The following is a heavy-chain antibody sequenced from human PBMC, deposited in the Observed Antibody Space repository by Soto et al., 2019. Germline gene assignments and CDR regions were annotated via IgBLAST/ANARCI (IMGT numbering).Heavy chain of an antibody. CDR2: ISPRDGTT. Sequence: ASVKVSCKAAGYTFISYALYSVRQAPGQGLEWMGIISPRDGTTTYAQKFQGRVTMTRDTSTSTVYIELSSLRSEDTATYYCARLDRSGYYYGYYFDHWGQGTLVTVSS. J-gene: IGHJ4*02. D-gene: IGHD3-22*01. V-gene: IGHV1-46*01. CDR1: GYTFISYA. CDR3: ARLDRSGYYYGYYFDH.